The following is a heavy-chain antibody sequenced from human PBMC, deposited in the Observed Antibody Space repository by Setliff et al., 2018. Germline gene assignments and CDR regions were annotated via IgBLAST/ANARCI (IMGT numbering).Heavy chain of an antibody. V-gene: IGHV4-59*01. J-gene: IGHJ4*02. CDR3: ARAYTPWSGSPRRYFDY. D-gene: IGHD3-3*01. CDR1: GGFIRDYY. Sequence: SETLSLTCTVSGGFIRDYYWNWIRQSPGKGLEWIGYIYYRGTTNYNSSLKSRVTISIDMSKNQFSLKLSSATAADTAVYFCARAYTPWSGSPRRYFDYWGQGALVTVSS. CDR2: IYYRGTT.